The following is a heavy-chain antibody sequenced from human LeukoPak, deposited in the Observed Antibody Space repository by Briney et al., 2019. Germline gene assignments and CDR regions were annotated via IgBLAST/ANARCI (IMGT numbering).Heavy chain of an antibody. Sequence: SETLSLTCAVYGGSFSGYYWSRIRQPPGKGLEWIGEINHSGSTNYNPSLKSRVTISVDTSKNQFSPKLSSATAADTAVYYCARVAPYIVVVVAATRVGAFDIWGQGTMVTVSS. CDR2: INHSGST. CDR1: GGSFSGYY. J-gene: IGHJ3*02. D-gene: IGHD2-15*01. CDR3: ARVAPYIVVVVAATRVGAFDI. V-gene: IGHV4-34*01.